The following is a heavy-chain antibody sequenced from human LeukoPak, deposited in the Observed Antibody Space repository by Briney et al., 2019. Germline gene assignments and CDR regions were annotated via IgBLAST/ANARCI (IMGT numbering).Heavy chain of an antibody. CDR2: IWYDGSNK. Sequence: GRSLILSCAASGFTFSSYGMHWVRQGPGKGLKRVAVIWYDGSNKYYADSVKGRFTISRDNSKNTLYLQMNSLRAEDTAVYYCARDHGCSSTSCYVAYYGMDVWGKGTTVTVSS. CDR1: GFTFSSYG. CDR3: ARDHGCSSTSCYVAYYGMDV. J-gene: IGHJ6*04. D-gene: IGHD2-2*01. V-gene: IGHV3-33*01.